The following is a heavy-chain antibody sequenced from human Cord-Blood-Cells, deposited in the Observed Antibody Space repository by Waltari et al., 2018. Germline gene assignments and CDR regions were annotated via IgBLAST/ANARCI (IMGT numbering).Heavy chain of an antibody. V-gene: IGHV1-2*06. Sequence: QVQLVQPGAEVKKPGASVKVSCKASGYTFTGYYLHWMRQAPGQGLEWMGRINPNSGGTNYAQKFQGRVTMTRDTSISTAYMELSRLRSDDTAVYYCARVSGYCSSTSCYAFDIWGQGTMVTVSS. J-gene: IGHJ3*02. D-gene: IGHD2-2*01. CDR3: ARVSGYCSSTSCYAFDI. CDR1: GYTFTGYY. CDR2: INPNSGGT.